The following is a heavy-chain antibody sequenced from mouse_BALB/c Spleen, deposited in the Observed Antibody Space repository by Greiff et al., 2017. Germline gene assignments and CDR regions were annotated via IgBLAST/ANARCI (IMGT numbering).Heavy chain of an antibody. V-gene: IGHV1-69*02. CDR2: IYPSDSYT. J-gene: IGHJ2*01. CDR3: TRYRYDGMVAY. CDR1: GYTFTSYW. Sequence: QVQLQQPGAELVRPGASVKLSCKASGYTFTSYWINWVKQRPGQGLEWIGNIYPSDSYTNYNQKFKDKATLTVDKSSSTAYMQLSSPTSEDSAVYYCTRYRYDGMVAYWGQGTTLTVSA. D-gene: IGHD2-14*01.